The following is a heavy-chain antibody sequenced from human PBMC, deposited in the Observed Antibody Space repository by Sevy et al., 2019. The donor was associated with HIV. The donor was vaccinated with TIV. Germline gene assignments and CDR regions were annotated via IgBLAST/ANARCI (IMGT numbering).Heavy chain of an antibody. D-gene: IGHD1-26*01. CDR2: IKPDGSDK. Sequence: GGSLRLSCAASGFSCSAYWMNWVRQAPGKGLEGVANIKPDGSDKHYVDCAEDRFTISRDNAKNSLYLQMNSLRVEDTAMYYCAQETFGRFDSWGQGTLVTVSS. J-gene: IGHJ4*02. CDR1: GFSCSAYW. V-gene: IGHV3-7*01. CDR3: AQETFGRFDS.